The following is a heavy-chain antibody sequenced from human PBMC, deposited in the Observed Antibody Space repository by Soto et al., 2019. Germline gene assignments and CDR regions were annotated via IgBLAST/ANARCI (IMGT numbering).Heavy chain of an antibody. CDR1: GFTFSSYS. D-gene: IGHD3-22*01. J-gene: IGHJ4*02. V-gene: IGHV3-48*02. CDR3: ARVGQYYYDSSGYYRAPFDY. Sequence: GGSLRLSCAASGFTFSSYSMNWVRQAPGKGLEWVSYISSSSSTIYYADTVKGRFTISRDNAKNSLYLQMNSLRDEDTAVYYCARVGQYYYDSSGYYRAPFDYWGQGTLVTVSS. CDR2: ISSSSSTI.